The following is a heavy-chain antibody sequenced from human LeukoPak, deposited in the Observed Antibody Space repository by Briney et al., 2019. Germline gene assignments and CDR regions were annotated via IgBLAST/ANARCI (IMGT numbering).Heavy chain of an antibody. V-gene: IGHV3-66*02. CDR2: IYSGGST. D-gene: IGHD5-24*01. Sequence: GGSLRLSCAASGFTVSSNYMSWVRQAPGKGLEWVSVIYSGGSTYYADSVKGRFTISRDNSKNTLYLQMNSLRAEDTAVYYCARGGWLPFSPFDYWGQGTLVTVSS. J-gene: IGHJ4*02. CDR3: ARGGWLPFSPFDY. CDR1: GFTVSSNY.